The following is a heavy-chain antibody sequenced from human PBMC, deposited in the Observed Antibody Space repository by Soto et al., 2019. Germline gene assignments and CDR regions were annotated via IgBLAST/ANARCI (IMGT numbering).Heavy chain of an antibody. D-gene: IGHD1-26*01. CDR2: INHSGST. V-gene: IGHV4-34*01. CDR1: GGSFSGYY. CDR3: ARGGLVGATYAEYFQH. Sequence: SETLSLTCAVYGGSFSGYYWSWIRQPPGKGLEWIGEINHSGSTNYNPSLKSRVTISVDTSKNQFSLKLSSVTAADTAVYYCARGGLVGATYAEYFQHWGQGTLVTVSS. J-gene: IGHJ1*01.